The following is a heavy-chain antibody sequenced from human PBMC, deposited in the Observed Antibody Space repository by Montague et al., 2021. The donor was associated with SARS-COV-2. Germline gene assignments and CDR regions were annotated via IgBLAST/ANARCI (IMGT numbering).Heavy chain of an antibody. CDR3: ARAQNICFIANCVNYFDL. J-gene: IGHJ5*02. D-gene: IGHD1-7*01. CDR2: VHYTGST. V-gene: IGHV4-59*01. CDR1: GGSIRSYY. Sequence: SETLSLTCEVSGGSIRSYYWSWIRQSPGKGLEWIGYVHYTGSTKYNPSHKTRVTLLLDTPKNHFSLRLNSVTAADTAVYYCARAQNICFIANCVNYFDLWGLGTLVSVSS.